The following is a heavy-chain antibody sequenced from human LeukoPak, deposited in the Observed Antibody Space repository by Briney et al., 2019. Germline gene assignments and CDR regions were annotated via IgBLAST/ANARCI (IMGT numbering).Heavy chain of an antibody. J-gene: IGHJ4*02. CDR3: AKDLLPSHYDSRVLDY. Sequence: PGGSLRLSCAASGFTFSSSAMSWVRQAPGKGLEWVSTISGSSGSTYYADSVKGRFTISRDNSKNTLYLQMNSLRAEDTAVYYCAKDLLPSHYDSRVLDYWGQGTLVTVSS. V-gene: IGHV3-23*01. CDR1: GFTFSSSA. CDR2: ISGSSGST. D-gene: IGHD3-22*01.